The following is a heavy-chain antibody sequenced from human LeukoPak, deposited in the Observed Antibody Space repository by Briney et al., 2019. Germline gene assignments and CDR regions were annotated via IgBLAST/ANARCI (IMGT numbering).Heavy chain of an antibody. J-gene: IGHJ4*02. D-gene: IGHD6-19*01. CDR2: ISSSSSYI. CDR1: GFTFSSYS. Sequence: PGGSLRLSCAASGFTFSSYSMNWVRQAPGKGLEWVSSISSSSSYIYYADSVKGRFTISRDNAKNSLYLQMNSLRAEDTAVYYCARGSSSGWYGEIDYWGQGTLVTVSS. V-gene: IGHV3-21*01. CDR3: ARGSSSGWYGEIDY.